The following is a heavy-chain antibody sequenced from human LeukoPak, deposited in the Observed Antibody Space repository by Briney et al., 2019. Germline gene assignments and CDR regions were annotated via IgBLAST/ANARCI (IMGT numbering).Heavy chain of an antibody. Sequence: GGSPRLFCAASGFRFDDYALHWVRQAPGKGLEWVAVISPDGSNKYYADSVNGRFTISRDNSKSTLYLQMNTLTVEDTAIYHCSNEGGVYLPFADWGQGTRVTVSS. CDR2: ISPDGSNK. D-gene: IGHD2-8*01. J-gene: IGHJ4*02. CDR1: GFRFDDYA. V-gene: IGHV3-30*18. CDR3: SNEGGVYLPFAD.